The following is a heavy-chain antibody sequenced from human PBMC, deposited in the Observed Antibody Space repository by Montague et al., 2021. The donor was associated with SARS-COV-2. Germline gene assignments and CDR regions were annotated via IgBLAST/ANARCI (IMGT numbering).Heavy chain of an antibody. CDR3: ARDGSGFWSGFHYYYYMDV. J-gene: IGHJ6*03. CDR1: GFTFSSYA. Sequence: SLRLSCAASGFTFSSYAMHLVRQAPGKGLEYVSAISSNGGSTYYANSVKGRFTISRDNSKNTLYLQMGSLRAEDMAVYYCARDGSGFWSGFHYYYYMDVWGKGTTVTVSS. CDR2: ISSNGGST. V-gene: IGHV3-64*01. D-gene: IGHD3-3*01.